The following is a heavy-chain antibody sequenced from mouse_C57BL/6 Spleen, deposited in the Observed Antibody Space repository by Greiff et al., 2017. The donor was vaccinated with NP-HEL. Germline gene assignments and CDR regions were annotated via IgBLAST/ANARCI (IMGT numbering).Heavy chain of an antibody. J-gene: IGHJ3*01. V-gene: IGHV3-8*01. Sequence: VQLQQSGPGLAKPSQTLSLTCSVTGYSITSDYWNCIRKFPGNKLEYMGYISYSGSPYYNPSLKSRISITRDTSKNQYYLQLNSVTTEDTATYYCARGMGFAYWGQGTLVTVSA. CDR2: ISYSGSP. CDR3: ARGMGFAY. CDR1: GYSITSDY. D-gene: IGHD2-3*01.